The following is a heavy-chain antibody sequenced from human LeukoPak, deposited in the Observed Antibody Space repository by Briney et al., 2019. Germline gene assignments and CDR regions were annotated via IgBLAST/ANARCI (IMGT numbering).Heavy chain of an antibody. CDR3: AKGGGYYDTSGPTFSN. J-gene: IGHJ4*02. Sequence: PGGSLRLSCATSGFTFSSYAMSWVRQAPGKGLEWVSAISGSGGTPYYADSVKGRFTISRDNSKNTLYLQMNSPKAEDTAVYYCAKGGGYYDTSGPTFSNWGQGTLVTVSS. D-gene: IGHD3-22*01. V-gene: IGHV3-23*01. CDR1: GFTFSSYA. CDR2: ISGSGGTP.